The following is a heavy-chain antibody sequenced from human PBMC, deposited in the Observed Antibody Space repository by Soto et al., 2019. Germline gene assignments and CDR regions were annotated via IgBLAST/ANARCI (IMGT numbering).Heavy chain of an antibody. CDR1: GFTFSSYA. Sequence: PGGCLRRSGAASGFTFSSYAMSWVRQAPGKGLEWVSAISGSGGSTYYADSVKGRFTISRDNSKNTLYLQMNSLIAEDTAVYYCAKDFFPGTPGYFDYWGQGTLVTVSS. CDR2: ISGSGGST. V-gene: IGHV3-23*01. CDR3: AKDFFPGTPGYFDY. J-gene: IGHJ4*02. D-gene: IGHD3-10*01.